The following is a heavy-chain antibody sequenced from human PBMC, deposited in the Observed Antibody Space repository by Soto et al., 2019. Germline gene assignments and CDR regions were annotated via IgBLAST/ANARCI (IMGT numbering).Heavy chain of an antibody. CDR2: IKRDGSAS. CDR1: GSSFTSHW. V-gene: IGHV3-7*01. D-gene: IGHD5-12*01. J-gene: IGHJ3*01. CDR3: ARDQGREILASAFDF. Sequence: EVQLVESGGGLVQPGESLRLSCAASGSSFTSHWMSWVRQAPGKGLEWVATIKRDGSASYYLGSVKGRFTISRDNANDSLFLEMTSLRAEDTAVYYCARDQGREILASAFDFWGQGTKVTVSS.